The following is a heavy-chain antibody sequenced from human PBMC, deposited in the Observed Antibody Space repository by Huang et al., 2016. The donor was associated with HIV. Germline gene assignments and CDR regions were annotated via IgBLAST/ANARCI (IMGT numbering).Heavy chain of an antibody. J-gene: IGHJ6*03. CDR2: ISVYNGDT. D-gene: IGHD3-3*01. CDR1: NYNFGSHG. CDR3: ARSGFGVVITTTLDYYYMDV. V-gene: IGHV1-18*01. Sequence: QVQLVQSGAEVKKPGASVKVSCEASNYNFGSHGISWVRQAPGQGLEWSGWISVYNGDTKYAQKCQGRVTMTRETSTRTAYMELTSLRFDDTAVYYCARSGFGVVITTTLDYYYMDVWGTGTTVTVSS.